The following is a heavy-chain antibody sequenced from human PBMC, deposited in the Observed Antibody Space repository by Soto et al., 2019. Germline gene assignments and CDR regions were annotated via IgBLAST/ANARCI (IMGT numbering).Heavy chain of an antibody. CDR2: ISSSSSYI. J-gene: IGHJ4*02. CDR3: ARDYDYISRAFDY. D-gene: IGHD3-16*01. Sequence: EVQLVESGGGLVKPGGSLRLSCAASGFTFSSYSMNWVRQAPGKGLEWVSSISSSSSYIYYADSVKGRFTISRDNAKNSLYLQMNRLRAEDTAVYYCARDYDYISRAFDYWGQGTLDTVSS. V-gene: IGHV3-21*01. CDR1: GFTFSSYS.